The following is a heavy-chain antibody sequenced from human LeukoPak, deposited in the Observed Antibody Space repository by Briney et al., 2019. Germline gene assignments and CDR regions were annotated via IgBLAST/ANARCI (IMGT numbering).Heavy chain of an antibody. D-gene: IGHD1-14*01. J-gene: IGHJ4*03. CDR1: GFTFSTYA. Sequence: PGGSLRLSCAASGFTFSTYAINWVRQAPGKGLEWVSSISGSSSYIYYADSVKGRFTISRDNAKNSLYLQMNSLRAEDTAVYYCARDPPEGYFDYWGQGTLVTVSS. CDR2: ISGSSSYI. CDR3: ARDPPEGYFDY. V-gene: IGHV3-21*01.